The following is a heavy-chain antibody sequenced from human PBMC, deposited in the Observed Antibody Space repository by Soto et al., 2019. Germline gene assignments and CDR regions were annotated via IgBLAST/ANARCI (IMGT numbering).Heavy chain of an antibody. D-gene: IGHD4-17*01. J-gene: IGHJ4*02. CDR1: GFTFRSYG. Sequence: PGGSLRLSCAASGFTFRSYGMHWVRQAPGKGLEWVAVISYDESNKFYGDSVKGRFTISRDNFKNTLYLQLNSLRTEDTAVYYCAKTLYQRDYGKALDYWGQGTLVTVSS. CDR2: ISYDESNK. V-gene: IGHV3-30*18. CDR3: AKTLYQRDYGKALDY.